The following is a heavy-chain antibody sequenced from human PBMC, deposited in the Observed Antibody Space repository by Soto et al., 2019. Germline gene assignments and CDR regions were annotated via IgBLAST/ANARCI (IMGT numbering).Heavy chain of an antibody. CDR1: GFPSANFL. J-gene: IGHJ1*01. CDR3: IGSFPF. CDR2: IRSQPYGGTT. D-gene: IGHD3-10*01. Sequence: GGSLRLPCTGSGFPSANFLRSWFRQAPGKGLEWVGFIRSQPYGGTTQYAASVRGRFTISRDDSKGIAYLQMNSLKSEDSGVYYCIGSFPFWGQGTLVTVSS. V-gene: IGHV3-49*03.